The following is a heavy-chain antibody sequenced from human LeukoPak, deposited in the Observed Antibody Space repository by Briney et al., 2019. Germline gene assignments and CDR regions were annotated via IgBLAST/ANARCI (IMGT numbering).Heavy chain of an antibody. CDR3: ARGMEPYYYMDV. CDR1: GYTFTSYG. J-gene: IGHJ6*03. Sequence: ASVKVSCKASGYTFTSYGISWVRQAPGQGLKWMGWISAYNGNTNYAQKLQGRVTMTRDTSISTAYMELSRLRSDDTAVYYCARGMEPYYYMDVWGKGTTVTVSS. CDR2: ISAYNGNT. D-gene: IGHD1-26*01. V-gene: IGHV1-18*01.